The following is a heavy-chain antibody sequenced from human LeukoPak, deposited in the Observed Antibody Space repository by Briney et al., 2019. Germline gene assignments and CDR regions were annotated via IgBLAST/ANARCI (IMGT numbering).Heavy chain of an antibody. CDR1: GFSLSTSGVG. V-gene: IGHV2-5*02. Sequence: ESGPTLVNPTQTLTLTCTFSGFSLSTSGVGVGWIRQPPGKALEWLAVVYWDDVKRYSPSLKGRFTIAKDTSKNQVVLTMTNMDPVDTATYYCARAWYNWNDYFYYMDVWGKGTTVTVSS. J-gene: IGHJ6*03. CDR3: ARAWYNWNDYFYYMDV. D-gene: IGHD1-1*01. CDR2: VYWDDVK.